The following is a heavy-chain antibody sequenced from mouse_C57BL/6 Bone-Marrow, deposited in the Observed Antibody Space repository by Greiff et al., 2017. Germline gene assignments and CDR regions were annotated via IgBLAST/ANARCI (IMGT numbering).Heavy chain of an antibody. CDR1: GYSFTSYY. V-gene: IGHV1-66*01. CDR2: IYPGSGNT. J-gene: IGHJ2*01. D-gene: IGHD1-1*01. CDR3: TSGYYGSTRDY. Sequence: QVPLQQSGPELVKPGASVTISCKASGYSFTSYYIHWVKQRPGQGLEWIGWIYPGSGNTKYNEKFKGKATLTAGTSSSPAYMQLSSLTSEDSAVYYCTSGYYGSTRDYWGQGTPLTVSS.